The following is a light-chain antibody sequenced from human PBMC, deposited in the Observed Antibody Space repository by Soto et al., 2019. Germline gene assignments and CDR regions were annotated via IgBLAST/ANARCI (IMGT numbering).Light chain of an antibody. CDR1: QSLADNY. CDR2: GAS. Sequence: EVVLTQSPGTLSLSPGDRAALSCRASQSLADNYLAWYQQKPGQAPRLLMYGASTRLTGIPDRFSGSGSGTDFTLIISRLEPEDFAVYYCQQYGSSTRTFGQGTKVEIK. J-gene: IGKJ1*01. CDR3: QQYGSSTRT. V-gene: IGKV3-20*01.